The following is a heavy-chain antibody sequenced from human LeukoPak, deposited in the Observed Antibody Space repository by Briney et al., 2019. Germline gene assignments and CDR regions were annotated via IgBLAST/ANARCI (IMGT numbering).Heavy chain of an antibody. CDR1: GFTFXXXX. D-gene: IGHD4-11*01. CDR3: VCSNTYYFDY. V-gene: IGHV3-30*01. J-gene: IGHJ4*02. Sequence: PGGSLRLXXXASGFTFXXXXXXXVRXXXGXXXXXVSVISYXGXNXYXXXXXXXXXXXXXDXSKNTLYLQMNSLRAEDTAVYYCVCSNTYYFDYWGQGTLVTVSS. CDR2: ISYXGXNX.